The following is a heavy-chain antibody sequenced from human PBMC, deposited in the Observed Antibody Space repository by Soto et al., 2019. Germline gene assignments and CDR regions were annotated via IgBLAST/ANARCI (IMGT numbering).Heavy chain of an antibody. D-gene: IGHD6-6*01. Sequence: SETLSLTCTVSGGSVSSYHWTWIRQTPGKGLEWIGYIYYNGTTDYNPSLKSRVTISVSTSKRLFSLRLTSVTAADTAVYYCAREFFWRSSSSPTYYYYLDVWGKGTTVTVSS. J-gene: IGHJ6*03. CDR1: GGSVSSYH. CDR3: AREFFWRSSSSPTYYYYLDV. V-gene: IGHV4-59*02. CDR2: IYYNGTT.